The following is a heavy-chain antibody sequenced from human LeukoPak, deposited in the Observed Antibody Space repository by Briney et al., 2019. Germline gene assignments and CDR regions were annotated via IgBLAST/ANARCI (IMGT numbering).Heavy chain of an antibody. D-gene: IGHD3-10*01. Sequence: PGGSLRLSCAASGFTFSSYAMHWVRQAPGKGLEWVAVISYDGSNKYYADSVKGRFTISRDNSKNTLYLQVNSLRAEDTAVYYCAGSPPSLWFVLGDYWGQGTLVTVSS. CDR1: GFTFSSYA. CDR3: AGSPPSLWFVLGDY. V-gene: IGHV3-30-3*01. CDR2: ISYDGSNK. J-gene: IGHJ4*02.